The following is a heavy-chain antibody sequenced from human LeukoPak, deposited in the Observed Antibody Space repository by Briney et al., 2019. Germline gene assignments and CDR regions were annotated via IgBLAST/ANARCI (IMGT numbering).Heavy chain of an antibody. CDR3: ARDQEGSGLGDY. V-gene: IGHV3-48*03. CDR2: ISGSGDSI. J-gene: IGHJ4*02. Sequence: GGSLRLSCAASGFTFSSYEMNWVRQAPGKGLEWVSFISGSGDSIYYADSVKGRFTISRDNAKNSLYLQMNSLRAEDTAVYYCARDQEGSGLGDYWGQGTLVTVSS. D-gene: IGHD6-19*01. CDR1: GFTFSSYE.